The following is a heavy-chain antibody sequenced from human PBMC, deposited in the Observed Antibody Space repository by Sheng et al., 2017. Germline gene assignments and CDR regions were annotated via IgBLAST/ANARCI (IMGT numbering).Heavy chain of an antibody. CDR2: IHHSGTT. J-gene: IGHJ3*02. CDR3: ARPIAAGXFYDAFDI. V-gene: IGHV4-38-2*02. CDR1: GYSISSGYY. Sequence: QVQLQESGPGLVKPLEALSLTCTVSGYSISSGYYWGWIRQPPGKGLEWIATIHHSGTTFYNPSLKSRITVSVDTSKNQFSLKLSSVTAADTAVYFCARPIAAGXFYDAFDIVGTKGQWSPSL. D-gene: IGHD6-13*01.